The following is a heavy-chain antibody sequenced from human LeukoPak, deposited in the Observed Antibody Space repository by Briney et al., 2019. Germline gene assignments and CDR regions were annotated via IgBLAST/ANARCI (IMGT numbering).Heavy chain of an antibody. J-gene: IGHJ6*03. Sequence: PGGSLRLSCTASGFTFGDYGMSWVRQAPGKGLEWVGFIRRTVYGATAEYAASVKDRFTISRDDSKSIAYLQMNSLKTEDTAVYFCTREEEDDSSGYSFYDYYMDVWGTGTTVTVS. CDR2: IRRTVYGATA. D-gene: IGHD3-22*01. V-gene: IGHV3-49*04. CDR1: GFTFGDYG. CDR3: TREEEDDSSGYSFYDYYMDV.